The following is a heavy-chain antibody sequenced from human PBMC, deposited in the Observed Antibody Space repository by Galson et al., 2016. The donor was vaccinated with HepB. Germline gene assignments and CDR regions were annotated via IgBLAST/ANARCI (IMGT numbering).Heavy chain of an antibody. CDR3: ARAPLRGYGDYTGPELSYYGMDV. V-gene: IGHV4-31*03. Sequence: TLSLTCTVSGGSISSGSYYWNWIRQHPGKGLEWIGYIYYSGNTYYNPSLKSRVTISVDTSKNQFSLRLSSVTSADTAVYYCARAPLRGYGDYTGPELSYYGMDVWGQGTTVTVSS. CDR1: GGSISSGSYY. CDR2: IYYSGNT. D-gene: IGHD4-17*01. J-gene: IGHJ6*02.